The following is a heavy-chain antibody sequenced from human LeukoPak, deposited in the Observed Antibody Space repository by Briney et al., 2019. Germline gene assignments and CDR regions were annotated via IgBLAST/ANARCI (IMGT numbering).Heavy chain of an antibody. CDR1: GFTFDDYT. J-gene: IGHJ3*02. Sequence: GGSLRLSCAASGFTFDDYTMHWVRQAPGKGLEWVSGISWNSGSIGYADSVKGRFTISRDNAKNSLYLQMNSLRAEDTALYYCAKDMDYGDYPAEFDIWGQGTMVTVSS. D-gene: IGHD4-17*01. CDR3: AKDMDYGDYPAEFDI. CDR2: ISWNSGSI. V-gene: IGHV3-9*01.